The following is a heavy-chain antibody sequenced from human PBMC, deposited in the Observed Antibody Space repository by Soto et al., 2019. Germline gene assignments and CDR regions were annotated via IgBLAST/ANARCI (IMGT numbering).Heavy chain of an antibody. CDR3: ARELRFGEDYYGMDV. CDR2: IYYSGST. V-gene: IGHV4-31*03. Sequence: QVQLQESGPGLVKPSQTLSLTCTVSGGSISSGGYYWSWIRQHPGKGLEWIGYIYYSGSTYYNPSLKSRVTISVDTSKNQFSLKVSSVTAADTAVYYCARELRFGEDYYGMDVWGQGTTVTVSS. D-gene: IGHD3-10*01. J-gene: IGHJ6*02. CDR1: GGSISSGGYY.